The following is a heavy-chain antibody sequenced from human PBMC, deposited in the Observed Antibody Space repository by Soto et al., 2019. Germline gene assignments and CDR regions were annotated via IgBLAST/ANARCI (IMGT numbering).Heavy chain of an antibody. CDR2: INAYNGNT. CDR3: AMVDVYVTPSPQDV. CDR1: GYSFTRYG. V-gene: IGHV1-18*01. Sequence: QVQLVQSGAEVKNPGASVKVSCKASGYSFTRYGIGWARQAPGQGLEWMGWINAYNGNTNYAPNLQVRLTLTTDTSTTTAYMELRSLRSNDTAIYYCAMVDVYVTPSPQDVWGQGTTVTVSS. J-gene: IGHJ6*02. D-gene: IGHD3-16*01.